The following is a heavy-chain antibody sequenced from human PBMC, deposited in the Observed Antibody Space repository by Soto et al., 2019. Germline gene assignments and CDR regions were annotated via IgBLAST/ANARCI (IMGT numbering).Heavy chain of an antibody. CDR2: ISRDGGTK. J-gene: IGHJ4*02. V-gene: IGHV3-30*03. CDR3: TGEVASGY. CDR1: GFTVSTYV. D-gene: IGHD2-8*02. Sequence: GGSLRLSCAASGFTVSTYVRHWVRQAPGKGLEWVALISRDGGTKYYADSVKGRFTISRDNSRNTLFLEMNSLRGDDMAVYYCTGEVASGYWGQGTLVTVSS.